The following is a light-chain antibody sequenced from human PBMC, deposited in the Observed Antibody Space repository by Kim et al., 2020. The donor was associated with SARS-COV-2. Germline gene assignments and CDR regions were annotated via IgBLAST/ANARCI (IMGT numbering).Light chain of an antibody. Sequence: ALGQRVRITRQGDSLRGYYESWYQQQPGQAPVLVVYGKNNRPSGIPDRFSGSSSGDTTSLPITGAQAEDEADYYCNCRGSSGDHLDFGGGTQLTVL. CDR2: GKN. CDR3: NCRGSSGDHLD. J-gene: IGLJ2*01. V-gene: IGLV3-19*01. CDR1: SLRGYY.